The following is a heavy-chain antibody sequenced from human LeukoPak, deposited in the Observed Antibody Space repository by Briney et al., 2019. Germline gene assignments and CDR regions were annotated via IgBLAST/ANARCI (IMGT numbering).Heavy chain of an antibody. Sequence: SGGSLRLSCADSGFTFSNYAMSWVRQAPGKGPEWVSGISRSGDITYYADSVKGRFTISRDNSKNTLYLHMNSLRAEDTAIYYCASVAIITIFPWGQGTMVTVSS. CDR3: ASVAIITIFP. CDR2: ISRSGDIT. CDR1: GFTFSNYA. D-gene: IGHD3-3*01. V-gene: IGHV3-23*01. J-gene: IGHJ3*01.